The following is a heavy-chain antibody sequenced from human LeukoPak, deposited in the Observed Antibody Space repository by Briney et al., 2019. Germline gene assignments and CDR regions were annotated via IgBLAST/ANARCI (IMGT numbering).Heavy chain of an antibody. V-gene: IGHV4-59*01. J-gene: IGHJ4*02. D-gene: IGHD3-10*01. Sequence: SETLSLTCTVSDGSISTYYWSWIRQPPGKGLEWIGYIFYSGDTNYNPSLKSRVTISVDTSQNQFSLRLSSVTAADTAVYYCARAGGSGSPGYFDYWGQGTLVTVSS. CDR3: ARAGGSGSPGYFDY. CDR1: DGSISTYY. CDR2: IFYSGDT.